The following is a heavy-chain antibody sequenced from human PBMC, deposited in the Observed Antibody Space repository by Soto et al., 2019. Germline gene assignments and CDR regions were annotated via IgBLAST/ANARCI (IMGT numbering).Heavy chain of an antibody. CDR1: GFSFSDHY. CDR3: AKEATNDKWELLHFDS. V-gene: IGHV3-72*01. D-gene: IGHD1-26*01. CDR2: IRNKANGYTT. J-gene: IGHJ4*02. Sequence: PGGSLRLSCAASGFSFSDHYMDWVRRAPGKGLEWLGRIRNKANGYTTEYAASVRGRISISRDDSKNSLFLQVTNLKIEDTAVYFCAKEATNDKWELLHFDSWGQGNLVTVSS.